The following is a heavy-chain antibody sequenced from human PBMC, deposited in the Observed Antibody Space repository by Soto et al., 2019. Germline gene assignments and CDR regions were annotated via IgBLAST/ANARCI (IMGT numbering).Heavy chain of an antibody. Sequence: SDTLSLTCTVSGPSISSASYYWSWIRQHPGKGLEWIGYIYYSGSTYYNPSLKSRVTISVDTSKNQFSLKLSSVTAADTAVYYCARDQRWLGAFDIWGQGTMVT. CDR2: IYYSGST. V-gene: IGHV4-31*03. J-gene: IGHJ3*02. D-gene: IGHD2-15*01. CDR3: ARDQRWLGAFDI. CDR1: GPSISSASYY.